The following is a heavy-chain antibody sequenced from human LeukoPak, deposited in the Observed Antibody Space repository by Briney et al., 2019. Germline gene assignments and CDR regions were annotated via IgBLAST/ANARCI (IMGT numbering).Heavy chain of an antibody. CDR3: ARRVLGSSDWYFDL. Sequence: GRSLRLSCAASGFTFTTYTIHWVRQAPGKGLEWVAVISYGGKNKYYADSVRGRFTISRDNSKNTMYIQMNSLRAEDTAVYYCARRVLGSSDWYFDLWGRGTLVTVSS. CDR2: ISYGGKNK. J-gene: IGHJ2*01. V-gene: IGHV3-30*04. CDR1: GFTFTTYT. D-gene: IGHD6-6*01.